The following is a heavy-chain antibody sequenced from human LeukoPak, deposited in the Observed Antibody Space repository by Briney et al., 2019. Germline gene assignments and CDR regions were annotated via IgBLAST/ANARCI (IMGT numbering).Heavy chain of an antibody. CDR1: GESVSGFY. CDR2: IYYTGST. D-gene: IGHD1-26*01. J-gene: IGHJ3*02. V-gene: IGHV4-59*08. Sequence: SETLSLTCGVSGESVSGFYWNWIRQTPGKGLEWIGYIYYTGSTNYNPSLKSRVTISIDTAKNQFSIKLSSVTAADTAVYYCARHQWVPAFDIWGQGTMVTVSS. CDR3: ARHQWVPAFDI.